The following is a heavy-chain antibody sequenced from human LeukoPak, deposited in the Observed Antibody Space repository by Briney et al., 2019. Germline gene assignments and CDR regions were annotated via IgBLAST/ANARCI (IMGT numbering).Heavy chain of an antibody. J-gene: IGHJ4*02. D-gene: IGHD3-22*01. CDR2: ISSSSSYI. CDR1: GFTFSSYS. CDR3: ARKLRNYYDSSGYIFDY. Sequence: GGSLRLSCAASGFTFSSYSMNWVRQAPGKGLERVSSISSSSSYIYYADSVKGRFTISRDNAKNSLYLQMNSLRAEDTAVYYCARKLRNYYDSSGYIFDYWGQGTLVTVSS. V-gene: IGHV3-21*03.